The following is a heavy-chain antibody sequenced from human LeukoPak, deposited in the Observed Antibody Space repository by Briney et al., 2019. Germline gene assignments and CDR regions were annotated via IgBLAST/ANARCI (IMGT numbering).Heavy chain of an antibody. J-gene: IGHJ4*02. CDR3: AGSSTSYDY. CDR2: IYHSGST. CDR1: GYSISSGYY. D-gene: IGHD2-2*01. V-gene: IGHV4-38-2*01. Sequence: SETLSLTCAVSGYSISSGYYWGWSRPPPGKGREGIGIIYHSGSTYYNPSLKSRVTISVDTSNNQFSLKLSYVTAADTAVYYCAGSSTSYDYWGQGTLVTVSS.